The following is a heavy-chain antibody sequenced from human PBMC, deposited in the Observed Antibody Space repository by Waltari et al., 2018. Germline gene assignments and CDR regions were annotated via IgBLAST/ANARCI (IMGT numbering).Heavy chain of an antibody. CDR3: ARALVVAATRGPLGY. CDR1: GYTFTGYY. J-gene: IGHJ4*02. D-gene: IGHD2-15*01. Sequence: QVQLVQSGAEVKKPGASVKVSCKASGYTFTGYYMHWVRQAPGQGLEWRGWLNPNSGGTNYAQKCQGRVTMTRDTSISTAYMELSRLRSDDTAVYYCARALVVAATRGPLGYWGQGTLVTVSS. CDR2: LNPNSGGT. V-gene: IGHV1-2*02.